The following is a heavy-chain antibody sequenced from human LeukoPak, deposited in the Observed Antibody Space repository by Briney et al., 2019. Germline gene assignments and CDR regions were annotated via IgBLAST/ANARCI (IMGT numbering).Heavy chain of an antibody. D-gene: IGHD2-15*01. J-gene: IGHJ1*01. CDR2: IIPIFGTA. V-gene: IGHV1-69*05. CDR3: AIHKWGCRGGSCYDFQH. Sequence: SVKVSCKASGCTFSSYYISWVRQAPGQGLEWMGRIIPIFGTANYAQKFQGRVTITTDESTSTAYMELSSLRSEDTAVYYCAIHKWGCRGGSCYDFQHWGQGPVVTVSS. CDR1: GCTFSSYY.